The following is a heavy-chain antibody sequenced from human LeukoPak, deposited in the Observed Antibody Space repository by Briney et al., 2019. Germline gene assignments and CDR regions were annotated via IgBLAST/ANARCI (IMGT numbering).Heavy chain of an antibody. Sequence: ASVKVSCKASGYTFTSYDINWVRQATGQGLEWMGRINPNSGGTNYAQKFQGRVTMTRDTSISTACLELRRLTSDDTAVYYCARQGQQLDFDYWGQGTLVTVSS. CDR1: GYTFTSYD. D-gene: IGHD6-13*01. J-gene: IGHJ4*02. V-gene: IGHV1-2*06. CDR3: ARQGQQLDFDY. CDR2: INPNSGGT.